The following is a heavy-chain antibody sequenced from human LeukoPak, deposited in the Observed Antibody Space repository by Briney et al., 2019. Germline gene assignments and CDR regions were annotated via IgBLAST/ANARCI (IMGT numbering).Heavy chain of an antibody. Sequence: GGSLRLSCVDSGFTFTNAWMSWVRQAPGKGLEWIGRIKSKTDGETTNYAEPVRGRFTISRDDSKSAAYLQMNSLKIEDTAVYYCTTDLGTYYHGSQRLIPIDYWGQGTLVTVSS. CDR1: GFTFTNAW. V-gene: IGHV3-15*01. J-gene: IGHJ4*02. CDR2: IKSKTDGETT. CDR3: TTDLGTYYHGSQRLIPIDY. D-gene: IGHD3-10*01.